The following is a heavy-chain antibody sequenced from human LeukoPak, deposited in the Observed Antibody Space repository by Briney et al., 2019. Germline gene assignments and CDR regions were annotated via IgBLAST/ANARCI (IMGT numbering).Heavy chain of an antibody. CDR3: ARGDYGGNSVSFDI. V-gene: IGHV1-18*01. CDR2: ISGESGNT. CDR1: GYSFTTYA. J-gene: IGHJ3*02. D-gene: IGHD4-23*01. Sequence: ASVKVSCKTSGYSFTTYALSWVRQAPGQGLEWMGWISGESGNTKYVQKFQGRITMTTDTSASTAYMELSSLRSEDTAVYYCARGDYGGNSVSFDIWGQGTMVTVSS.